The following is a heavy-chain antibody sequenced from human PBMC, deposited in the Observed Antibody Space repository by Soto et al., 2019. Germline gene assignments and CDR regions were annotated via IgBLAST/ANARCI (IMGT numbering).Heavy chain of an antibody. J-gene: IGHJ3*02. V-gene: IGHV1-69*04. CDR1: GGTFSSYT. CDR2: IIPILGIA. D-gene: IGHD6-13*01. Sequence: ASVKVSCKASGGTFSSYTISWVRQAPGQGLEWMGRIIPILGIANYAQKFQGRVTITADKSTSTAYMELSSLRSEDTAVYYCAKDRSSQLVPKGDAFDIWGQGTMVTVS. CDR3: AKDRSSQLVPKGDAFDI.